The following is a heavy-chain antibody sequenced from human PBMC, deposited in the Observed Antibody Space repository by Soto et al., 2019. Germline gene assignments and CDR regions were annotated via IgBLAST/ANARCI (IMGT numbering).Heavy chain of an antibody. CDR1: GFTFSSYS. Sequence: PGGSLRLSCAASGFTFSSYSMNWVRQAPGKGLEWVSSISSSSSYIYYADSVKGRFTISRDNAKNSLYLQMNSLIAEDTAVYYCARPLRYFDWLSPPDAFDIWGQGTMVTVSS. CDR3: ARPLRYFDWLSPPDAFDI. V-gene: IGHV3-21*01. J-gene: IGHJ3*02. D-gene: IGHD3-9*01. CDR2: ISSSSSYI.